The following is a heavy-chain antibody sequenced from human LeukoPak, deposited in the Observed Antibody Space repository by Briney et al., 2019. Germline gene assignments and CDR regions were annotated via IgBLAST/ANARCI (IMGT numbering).Heavy chain of an antibody. CDR1: GGTFSSYA. D-gene: IGHD2-15*01. CDR2: IIPIFGTA. V-gene: IGHV1-69*13. J-gene: IGHJ6*03. Sequence: ASVKVSCKASGGTFSSYAISWVRQAPGQGLEWMGEIIPIFGTANYAQKFQGRVTITADESTSTAYMELSSLRSEDTAVYYCAISVGRFLPARMDVRGKGTTVTVSS. CDR3: AISVGRFLPARMDV.